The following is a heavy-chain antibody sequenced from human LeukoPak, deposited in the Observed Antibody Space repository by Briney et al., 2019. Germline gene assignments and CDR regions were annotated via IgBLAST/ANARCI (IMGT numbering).Heavy chain of an antibody. D-gene: IGHD6-19*01. J-gene: IGHJ4*02. CDR3: ARGSGSGWYDY. CDR1: GFTFSSYG. CDR2: IWHDGSNN. V-gene: IGHV3-33*01. Sequence: PGGSLRLSCAASGFTFSSYGMHWVRQAPGKGLEWVALIWHDGSNNYYADSVKGRFTISRDNSKNTLYLQMNSLRAEDTAVYYCARGSGSGWYDYWGQGTLVTVSS.